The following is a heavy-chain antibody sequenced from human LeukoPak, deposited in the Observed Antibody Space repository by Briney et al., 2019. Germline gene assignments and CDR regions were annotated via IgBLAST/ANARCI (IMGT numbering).Heavy chain of an antibody. J-gene: IGHJ4*02. D-gene: IGHD3-3*01. V-gene: IGHV4-61*02. CDR3: ARDVYDFWSGYYD. CDR2: IYTSGST. Sequence: SETLSLTCTVSGGSISSGACYYNWIRQPAGKGLEWIGRIYTSGSTNYNPPLKSRLTISVDTSKNQFSLKLSSVTAADTAVYYCARDVYDFWSGYYDWGPGTLVTVSS. CDR1: GGSISSGACY.